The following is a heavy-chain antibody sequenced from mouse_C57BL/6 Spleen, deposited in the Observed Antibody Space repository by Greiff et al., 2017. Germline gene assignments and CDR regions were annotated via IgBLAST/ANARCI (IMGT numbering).Heavy chain of an antibody. CDR3: ARFPNYDYDGFAY. J-gene: IGHJ3*01. CDR1: GFTFTDYY. CDR2: IRNKANGYTT. D-gene: IGHD2-4*01. V-gene: IGHV7-3*01. Sequence: EVMLVESGGGLVQPGGSLSLSCAASGFTFTDYYMSWVRQPPGKALEWLGFIRNKANGYTTEYSASVKGRFTISRDNSQSILYLQMNALRAEDSATYYCARFPNYDYDGFAYWGQGTLVTVSA.